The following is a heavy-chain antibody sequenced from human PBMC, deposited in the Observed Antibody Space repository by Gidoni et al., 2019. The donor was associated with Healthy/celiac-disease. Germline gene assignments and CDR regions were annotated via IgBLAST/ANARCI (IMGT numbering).Heavy chain of an antibody. V-gene: IGHV4-34*01. D-gene: IGHD6-6*01. J-gene: IGHJ2*01. CDR1: GGSFSGYY. CDR3: ARGGTRPHWYFDL. CDR2: INQSGST. Sequence: QVQLQQWGAGLLKPSATLSVTCAVHGGSFSGYYWSWIRQPPGKGLEWFGEINQSGSTNYNPSLKSRVTISVDTSKNQFSLKLSSVTAADTAVYDCARGGTRPHWYFDLWGRGTLVTVSS.